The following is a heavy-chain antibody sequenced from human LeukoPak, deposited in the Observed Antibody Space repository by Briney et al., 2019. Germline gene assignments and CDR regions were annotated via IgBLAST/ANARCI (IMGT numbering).Heavy chain of an antibody. J-gene: IGHJ4*02. CDR1: GFTFRSYA. V-gene: IGHV3-23*01. CDR3: AREGHDYGDTGGFDY. D-gene: IGHD4-17*01. Sequence: GGSLRLSCTASGFTFRSYALSWVRQAPGKGLEWVSATTGSGDKLFYADSVKGRFTISRDNSKNTLYLQMNSLRAEDTAVYYCAREGHDYGDTGGFDYWGQGTLVTVSS. CDR2: TTGSGDKL.